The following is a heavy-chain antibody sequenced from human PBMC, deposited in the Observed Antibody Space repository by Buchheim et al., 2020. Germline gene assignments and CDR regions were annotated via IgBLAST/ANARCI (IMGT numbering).Heavy chain of an antibody. CDR1: GFTFSSYS. D-gene: IGHD3-10*01. CDR3: ARAPGSVSYYNPPYYYYDMDV. Sequence: EVQLVESGGGLVKPGGSLRLSCAASGFTFSSYSMNWVRQAPGKGLEWVSSISSSSSYIYYADSVKGRFTIPRDNAKNSLYLQMKSLRAEDTAVYYCARAPGSVSYYNPPYYYYDMDVWGKGTT. J-gene: IGHJ6*03. V-gene: IGHV3-21*01. CDR2: ISSSSSYI.